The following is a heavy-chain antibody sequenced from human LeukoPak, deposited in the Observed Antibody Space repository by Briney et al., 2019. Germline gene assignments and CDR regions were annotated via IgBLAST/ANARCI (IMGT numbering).Heavy chain of an antibody. CDR2: IYTSGST. CDR1: GGSINSGSYY. J-gene: IGHJ5*02. D-gene: IGHD3-22*01. V-gene: IGHV4-61*02. Sequence: PSQTLSLTCTVSGGSINSGSYYWSWIRQPAGKGLEWIGRIYTSGSTNYNPSLKSRVTISVDTSKNQFSLKLSSVTAADTAVYYCATSSGYSFWFDPWGQGTLVTVSS. CDR3: ATSSGYSFWFDP.